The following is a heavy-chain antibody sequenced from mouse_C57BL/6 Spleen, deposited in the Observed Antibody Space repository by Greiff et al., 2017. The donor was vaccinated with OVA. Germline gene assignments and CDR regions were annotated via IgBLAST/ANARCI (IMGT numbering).Heavy chain of an antibody. J-gene: IGHJ4*01. V-gene: IGHV1-15*01. Sequence: QVQLQQSGAELVRPGASVTLSCKASGYTFTDYEMHWVKKTPVHGLEWIGAIDPETGGTAYNQKFKGKAILTADKSSSTAYMELRSLTSEDSAVYYCTRGGNYDYAMDYWGQGTSVTVSS. CDR3: TRGGNYDYAMDY. CDR1: GYTFTDYE. CDR2: IDPETGGT. D-gene: IGHD2-1*01.